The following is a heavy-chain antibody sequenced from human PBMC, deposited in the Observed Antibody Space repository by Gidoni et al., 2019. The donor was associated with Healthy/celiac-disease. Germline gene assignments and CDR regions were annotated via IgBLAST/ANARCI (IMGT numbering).Heavy chain of an antibody. CDR2: IYHSGST. J-gene: IGHJ5*02. CDR3: ARVPYYYDSSGYLS. D-gene: IGHD3-22*01. Sequence: QVQLQESGPGLVKPSETLSLTCAVSGYSISSGYYWGWIRQPPGKGLEWIGSIYHSGSTYYNPSLKSRVTISVDTSKNQFSLKLSSVTAADTAVYYCARVPYYYDSSGYLSWGQGTLVTVSS. V-gene: IGHV4-38-2*01. CDR1: GYSISSGYY.